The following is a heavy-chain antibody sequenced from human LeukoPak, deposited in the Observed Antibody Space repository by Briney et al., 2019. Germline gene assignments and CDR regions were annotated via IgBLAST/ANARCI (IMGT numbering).Heavy chain of an antibody. CDR1: GYTFNGYY. V-gene: IGHV1-2*02. CDR2: INPSSSGT. Sequence: RASVKVSCKTSGYTFNGYYVHWVRQAPGQGLEYMGWINPSSSGTNFAQKFQGRVTITADKSTSTAYMELSSLRSEDTAVYYCARGHEGPDYNWNDVVWFDPRGQGTLVTVSS. J-gene: IGHJ5*02. D-gene: IGHD1-1*01. CDR3: ARGHEGPDYNWNDVVWFDP.